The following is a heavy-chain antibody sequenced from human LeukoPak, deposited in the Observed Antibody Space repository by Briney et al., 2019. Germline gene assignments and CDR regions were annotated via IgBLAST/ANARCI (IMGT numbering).Heavy chain of an antibody. CDR1: GGTFSSYA. CDR3: ARGRKTGTMKYYFDY. Sequence: GASVKVSCKASGGTFSSYAISWVRQAPGQGLEWMGRIIPILGIANYAQKFQGRVTITADKSTSTAYMELRSLRSDDTAVYYCARGRKTGTMKYYFDYWGQGTLVTVSS. V-gene: IGHV1-69*04. CDR2: IIPILGIA. J-gene: IGHJ4*02. D-gene: IGHD1-1*01.